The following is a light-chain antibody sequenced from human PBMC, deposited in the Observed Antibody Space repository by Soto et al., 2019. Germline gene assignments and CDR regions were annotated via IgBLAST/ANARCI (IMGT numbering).Light chain of an antibody. CDR3: HQYGNSQLT. J-gene: IGKJ4*01. CDR1: QSVRSGY. CDR2: GAS. V-gene: IGKV3-20*01. Sequence: EIVLTQSPGTLSFSPGERATLSCRASQSVRSGYFAWYQQKPGQAPRLLIVGASSRATGIPDRFSGGGSGKELTLTISRLEPEDFALYYCHQYGNSQLTFGVGTKVDIX.